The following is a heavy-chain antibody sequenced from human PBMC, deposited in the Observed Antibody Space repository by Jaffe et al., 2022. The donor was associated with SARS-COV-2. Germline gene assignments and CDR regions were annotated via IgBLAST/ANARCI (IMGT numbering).Heavy chain of an antibody. CDR1: GFTFSHYY. CDR3: ARLGQGVIPH. D-gene: IGHD3-10*01. V-gene: IGHV3-11*01. CDR2: ISSDGTTV. Sequence: QLQLVESGGGLVKPGGSLRLSCTASGFTFSHYYMNWIRQAPGKGLEWVSVISSDGTTVDFADSVKGRFSISRDNTKNSLYLQMMGLRAEDTAVYYCARLGQGVIPHWGQGTRVTVSS. J-gene: IGHJ4*02.